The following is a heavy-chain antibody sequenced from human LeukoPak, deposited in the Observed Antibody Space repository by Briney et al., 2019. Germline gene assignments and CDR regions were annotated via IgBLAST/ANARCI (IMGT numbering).Heavy chain of an antibody. CDR1: GGSFSGYY. Sequence: SETLSLTCAVYGGSFSGYYWSWIRQPPGKGLEWIGEINHSGSTNYNPSLKSRGTISVDTSKNQFSLKLSSVTAADTAVYYCARKGRYCSGGSCYGPRSYYFDYWGQGTLVTVSS. V-gene: IGHV4-34*01. D-gene: IGHD2-15*01. CDR3: ARKGRYCSGGSCYGPRSYYFDY. CDR2: INHSGST. J-gene: IGHJ4*02.